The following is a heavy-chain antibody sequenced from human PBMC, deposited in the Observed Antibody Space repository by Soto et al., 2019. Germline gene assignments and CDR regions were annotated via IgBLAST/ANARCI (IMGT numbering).Heavy chain of an antibody. CDR3: ARDRASWFGELAYYYYGMDV. D-gene: IGHD3-10*01. J-gene: IGHJ6*02. CDR1: GYSFTGYY. CDR2: INPNSGGT. V-gene: IGHV1-2*04. Sequence: ASVKVSCKASGYSFTGYYMHWVRQAPGQGLEWMGWINPNSGGTNYAQKFQGWVTMTRDTSISTAYMELSRLRSDDTAVYYCARDRASWFGELAYYYYGMDVWGQGTTVTVSS.